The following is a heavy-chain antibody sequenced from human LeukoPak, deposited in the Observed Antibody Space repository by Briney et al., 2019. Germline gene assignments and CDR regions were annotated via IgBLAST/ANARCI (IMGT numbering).Heavy chain of an antibody. CDR1: GFTFSRYW. J-gene: IGHJ4*02. D-gene: IGHD3-10*01. Sequence: GGSLRLSCEVSGFTFSRYWMNRVRQAPGKGLEWVSSISGSGGTTYYADSVKGRFTISRGNSKNTLYLQMNSLKPEDTAVYYCAPLKPGDWGQGTLVTVSS. V-gene: IGHV3-23*01. CDR3: APLKPGD. CDR2: ISGSGGTT.